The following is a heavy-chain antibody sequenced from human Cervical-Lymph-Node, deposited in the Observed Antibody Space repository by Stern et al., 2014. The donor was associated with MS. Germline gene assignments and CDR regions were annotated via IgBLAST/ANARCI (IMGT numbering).Heavy chain of an antibody. CDR1: GGTFSRYA. V-gene: IGHV1-69*01. Sequence: VQLLQSGAEVKKAGSSVKVSCKASGGTFSRYAVSWVRQAPGQGLEWMGEIIPMFGAANYAQKFQGRVTITADESTNTAYMEVSSLRSDDTAVYYCAGPAPLDWGQGTLVTVSS. J-gene: IGHJ4*02. D-gene: IGHD2-2*01. CDR3: AGPAPLD. CDR2: IIPMFGAA.